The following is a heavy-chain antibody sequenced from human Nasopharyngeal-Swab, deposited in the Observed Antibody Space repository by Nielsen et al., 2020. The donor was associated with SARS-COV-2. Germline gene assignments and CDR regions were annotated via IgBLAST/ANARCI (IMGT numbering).Heavy chain of an antibody. J-gene: IGHJ6*03. CDR3: ARTPPRGTRTYFEASSGFSYMDV. CDR1: GFTFSNYG. CDR2: ISYDGKTI. Sequence: GGSLRLSCAASGFTFSNYGFHWVRQAPGKGLEWVAVISYDGKTIAYTDSVKGRFIISRDNARNTVYLQMNSLTAEDTAVYYCARTPPRGTRTYFEASSGFSYMDVWGRGTTVTVSS. V-gene: IGHV3-30*03. D-gene: IGHD1-26*01.